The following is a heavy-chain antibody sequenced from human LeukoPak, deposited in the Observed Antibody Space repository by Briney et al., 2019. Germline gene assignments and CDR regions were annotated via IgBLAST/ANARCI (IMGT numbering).Heavy chain of an antibody. CDR3: ARFTTSMVAP. D-gene: IGHD5-12*01. Sequence: GESLKISCKGSGYSFTCNWIGWVRQMPGKGLEWMGIIYPGDSDTRYSPSFQGQVTLSVDKSISIAYLQWSSLKASDTAMYYCARFTTSMVAPWGQGTLVTVSS. J-gene: IGHJ5*02. CDR1: GYSFTCNW. CDR2: IYPGDSDT. V-gene: IGHV5-51*01.